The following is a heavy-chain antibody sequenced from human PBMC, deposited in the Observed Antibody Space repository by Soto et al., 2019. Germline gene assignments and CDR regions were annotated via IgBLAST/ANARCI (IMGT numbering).Heavy chain of an antibody. J-gene: IGHJ6*02. CDR2: IYYSGST. D-gene: IGHD3-9*01. V-gene: IGHV4-59*01. CDR1: AGSINSYY. CDR3: ARDRSDYDILTGYYDKAPGYGMDV. Sequence: SETLSLTCTVSAGSINSYYWSWIRQPPGKGLEWIGYIYYSGSTNYNPSLKSRVTISVDTSKNQFSLKLSSVTAADTAVYYCARDRSDYDILTGYYDKAPGYGMDVWGQGTTVTVSS.